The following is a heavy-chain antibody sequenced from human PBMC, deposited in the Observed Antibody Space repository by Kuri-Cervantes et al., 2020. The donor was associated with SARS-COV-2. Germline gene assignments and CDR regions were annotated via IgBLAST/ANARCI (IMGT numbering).Heavy chain of an antibody. CDR1: GFTFSSYG. Sequence: GESLKISCAASGFTFSSYGMHWVRQAPGKGLEWVAVISYDGSNKYYADSVKGRFTISRDNSKNTLYLQMNSLRAEDTAVYYCAGSPPLGYFDLWGRGTLVTVSS. CDR3: AGSPPLGYFDL. V-gene: IGHV3-30*19. CDR2: ISYDGSNK. J-gene: IGHJ2*01.